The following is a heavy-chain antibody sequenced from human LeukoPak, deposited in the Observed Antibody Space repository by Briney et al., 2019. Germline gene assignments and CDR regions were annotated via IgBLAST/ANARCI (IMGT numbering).Heavy chain of an antibody. Sequence: SETLSLTCTVSGGSISASYWSWIRQPAGKGLEWIGRIYTSAYITEITNYNPSLKSRVTLSIDTSKNQFSLKLSSVTAADTAVYYCARHCSGGSCYSDFDYWGQGTLVTVSS. D-gene: IGHD2-15*01. CDR3: ARHCSGGSCYSDFDY. V-gene: IGHV4-4*07. CDR1: GGSISASY. J-gene: IGHJ4*02. CDR2: IYTSAYITEIT.